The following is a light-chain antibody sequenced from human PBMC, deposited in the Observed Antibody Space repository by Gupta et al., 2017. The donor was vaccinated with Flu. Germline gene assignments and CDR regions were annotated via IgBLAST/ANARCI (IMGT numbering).Light chain of an antibody. CDR1: ALPRYH. J-gene: IGLJ3*02. CDR3: QSADSSGTYEV. CDR2: KSY. Sequence: YELTQPSSVSVSRGQTAWITCSGDALPRYHVYWYQQKAGQASVLLIYKSYERPSGIPERFSGSASGTTVTLIINGVQAEDEADYFCQSADSSGTYEVFGGGTRLTVL. V-gene: IGLV3-25*02.